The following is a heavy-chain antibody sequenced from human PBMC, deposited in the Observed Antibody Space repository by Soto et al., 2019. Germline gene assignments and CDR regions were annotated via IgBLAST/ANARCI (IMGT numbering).Heavy chain of an antibody. V-gene: IGHV3-30-3*01. D-gene: IGHD1-26*01. J-gene: IGHJ4*02. CDR2: ISYDGSNK. CDR3: ASVGSGSYYWFMAY. CDR1: GFTFSSYA. Sequence: QVQLVESGGGVVQPGRSLRLSCAASGFTFSSYAMHWVRQAPGKGLEWVAVISYDGSNKYYADSVKGRFTISRDNSKNTLYLQMNSLRAEDTAVYYCASVGSGSYYWFMAYWGQGTLVTVSS.